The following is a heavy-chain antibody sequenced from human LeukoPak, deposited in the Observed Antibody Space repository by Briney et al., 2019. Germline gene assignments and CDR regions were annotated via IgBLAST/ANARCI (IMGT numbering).Heavy chain of an antibody. D-gene: IGHD4-23*01. V-gene: IGHV3-30*04. CDR2: ISYDGSNK. CDR1: GFTFSSYA. CDR3: ARAGYGGNWIDY. J-gene: IGHJ4*02. Sequence: PGGSLRLSCAASGFTFSSYAMHWVRQAPGKGLEWVAVISYDGSNKYYADSVKGRFTISRDNAKNSLYLQMNSLRAEDTAVYYCARAGYGGNWIDYWGQGTLVTVSS.